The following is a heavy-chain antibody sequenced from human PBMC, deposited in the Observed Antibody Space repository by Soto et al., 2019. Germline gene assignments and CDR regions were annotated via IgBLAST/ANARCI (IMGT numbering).Heavy chain of an antibody. V-gene: IGHV4-34*01. CDR1: GGSFSGYY. J-gene: IGHJ6*04. D-gene: IGHD3-10*01. CDR3: ARGRPGTGYLVRGVPTQHYGMDV. Sequence: SETLSLTCAVYGGSFSGYYWSWIRQPPGKGLEWIGEINHSGSTNYNPSLKSRVTISVDTSKNQFSLKLRSVTAADTAVYYCARGRPGTGYLVRGVPTQHYGMDVWGERTTVTVSS. CDR2: INHSGST.